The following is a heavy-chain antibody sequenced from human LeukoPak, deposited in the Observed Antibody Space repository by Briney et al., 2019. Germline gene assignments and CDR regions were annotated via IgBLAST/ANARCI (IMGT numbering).Heavy chain of an antibody. CDR2: ISAYNGNT. D-gene: IGHD1-7*01. V-gene: IGHV1-18*01. J-gene: IGHJ4*02. Sequence: GASVKVSCKTSGYTFSSYGISWVRQAPGQGLEWMGWISAYNGNTNYAQKVQGRVTMTTDTSTSTAYMELRSLRSDDTAVYYCARDVRPGWNYAIDYWGQGTLVTVSS. CDR3: ARDVRPGWNYAIDY. CDR1: GYTFSSYG.